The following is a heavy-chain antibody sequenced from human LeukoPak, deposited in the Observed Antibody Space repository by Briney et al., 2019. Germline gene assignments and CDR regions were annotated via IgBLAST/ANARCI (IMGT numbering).Heavy chain of an antibody. CDR2: ISSSGSTI. D-gene: IGHD3-10*01. CDR3: ARLGYYGSGSYPYYYYYYMDV. Sequence: GGSLRLSCAASGFTFSDYYMSWIRQAPGKGLEWVSYISSSGSTIYYADSVKGRFTISRDNAKNSLYLQMNSLRAEDTAVYYCARLGYYGSGSYPYYYYYYMDVWGKGTTVTVSS. CDR1: GFTFSDYY. J-gene: IGHJ6*03. V-gene: IGHV3-11*04.